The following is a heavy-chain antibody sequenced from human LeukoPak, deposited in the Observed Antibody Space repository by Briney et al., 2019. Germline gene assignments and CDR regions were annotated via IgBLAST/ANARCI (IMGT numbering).Heavy chain of an antibody. V-gene: IGHV3-74*01. CDR1: GCTFSSYW. Sequence: GGSLRLSCAASGCTFSSYWMHWVRQAPGKGLVWVSRINTDGSSTSYADSVKGRFTISRDNAKNTLYLQMNSLRAEDTAVYYCASRRYSPKYYYYYMDVWGKGTTVTVSS. D-gene: IGHD1-1*01. J-gene: IGHJ6*03. CDR3: ASRRYSPKYYYYYMDV. CDR2: INTDGSST.